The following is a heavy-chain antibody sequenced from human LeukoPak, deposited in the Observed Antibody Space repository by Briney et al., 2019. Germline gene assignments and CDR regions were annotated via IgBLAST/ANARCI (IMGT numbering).Heavy chain of an antibody. CDR3: ARGKVDYSNYKAFDY. Sequence: SETLSLTCAVYGGSFSGCYWSWIRQPPGKGLEWIGEINHSGSTNYNPSLKSRVTISVGTSKNQFSLKLSSVTAADTAVYYCARGKVDYSNYKAFDYWGQGTLVTVSS. CDR1: GGSFSGCY. V-gene: IGHV4-34*01. CDR2: INHSGST. J-gene: IGHJ4*02. D-gene: IGHD4-11*01.